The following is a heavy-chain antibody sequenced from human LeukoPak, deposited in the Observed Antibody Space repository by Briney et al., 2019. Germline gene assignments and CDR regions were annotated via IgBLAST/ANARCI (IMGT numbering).Heavy chain of an antibody. V-gene: IGHV4-39*01. Sequence: TSETLSLTCTVSGGSISSSNYYWGWIRQPPGKGLEYIGSVYYTGSIHYNPSLTSRVTISADTSKNQFSLKLSSVTAADTAVYYCARLSYGELDYWGQGTLVTVSS. D-gene: IGHD3-10*01. CDR3: ARLSYGELDY. CDR1: GGSISSSNYY. J-gene: IGHJ4*02. CDR2: VYYTGSI.